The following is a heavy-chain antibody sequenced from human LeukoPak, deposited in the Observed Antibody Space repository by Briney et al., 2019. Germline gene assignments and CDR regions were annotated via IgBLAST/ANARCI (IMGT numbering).Heavy chain of an antibody. CDR2: IKSKTDGGTT. CDR3: TTGESGSYPFDY. V-gene: IGHV3-15*01. D-gene: IGHD1-26*01. J-gene: IGHJ4*02. Sequence: GSLRLSCAASGFTFSNAWMSWVRQAPGKGLEWVGRIKSKTDGGTTDYAAPVKGRFTISRDDSKNTLYLQMNSLKTEDTAVYYCTTGESGSYPFDYWGQGTLVTVSS. CDR1: GFTFSNAW.